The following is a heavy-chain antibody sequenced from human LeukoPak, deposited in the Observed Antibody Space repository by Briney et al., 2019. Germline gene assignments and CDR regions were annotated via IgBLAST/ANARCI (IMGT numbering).Heavy chain of an antibody. CDR1: GLTFSSYA. V-gene: IGHV3-48*04. J-gene: IGHJ3*02. CDR2: ISIGGSTI. Sequence: GGSLRLSCAASGLTFSSYAMSWVRQAPGKGLEWVSYISIGGSTIYYADSVKGRFTVSRDNAKNSVYLQMSSLSAEDTAVYYCGRERRPHAFDIWGQGTMVTVSS. CDR3: GRERRPHAFDI.